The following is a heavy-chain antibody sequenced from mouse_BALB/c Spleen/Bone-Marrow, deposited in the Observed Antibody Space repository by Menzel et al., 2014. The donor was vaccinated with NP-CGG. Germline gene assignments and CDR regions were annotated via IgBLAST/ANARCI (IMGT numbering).Heavy chain of an antibody. J-gene: IGHJ1*01. D-gene: IGHD1-1*01. CDR1: GFTFSSYG. Sequence: EVQLVESGGGLVQPGGSLKLSCVASGFTFSSYGMSWVRQTPDKRLELVATINNNGGSTYYPDSVKGQFTISRDNAKYTLYLQMSSLKSEDTAMYYCARVYGWYFDVWGAGTTVTVSS. V-gene: IGHV5-6-3*01. CDR3: ARVYGWYFDV. CDR2: INNNGGST.